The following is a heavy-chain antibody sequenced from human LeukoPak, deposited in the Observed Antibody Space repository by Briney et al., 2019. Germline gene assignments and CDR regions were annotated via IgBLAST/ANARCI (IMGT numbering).Heavy chain of an antibody. J-gene: IGHJ3*02. CDR3: AREVRDYYDSSGKPYDAFDI. CDR2: IYYSGST. Sequence: SQTLSLTCTVSGGSISSGDYYWSWIRQPPGKGLEWIGYIYYSGSTNYNPSLKSRVTISVDTSKDQFSLKLSSVTAADTAVYYCAREVRDYYDSSGKPYDAFDIWGQGTMVTVSS. D-gene: IGHD3-22*01. CDR1: GGSISSGDYY. V-gene: IGHV4-61*08.